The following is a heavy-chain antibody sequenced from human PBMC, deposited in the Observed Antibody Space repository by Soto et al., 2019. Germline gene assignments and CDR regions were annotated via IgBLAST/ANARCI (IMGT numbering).Heavy chain of an antibody. CDR3: AREFFGYSSGWDAFDI. CDR2: IYYSGST. CDR1: GGSISSYY. Sequence: QVQLQESGPGLVKPSETLSLTCTVSGGSISSYYWSWIRQPPGKGLEWIGYIYYSGSTNYNPSLTSRVTISVDTSKNQFSLKVSSVTAADTAVYYCAREFFGYSSGWDAFDIWGQGTMVTVSS. J-gene: IGHJ3*02. D-gene: IGHD6-19*01. V-gene: IGHV4-59*01.